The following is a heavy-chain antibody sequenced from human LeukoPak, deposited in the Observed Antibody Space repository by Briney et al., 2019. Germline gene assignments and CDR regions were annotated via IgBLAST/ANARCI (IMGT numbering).Heavy chain of an antibody. CDR3: ARHSSSWEFDY. CDR2: IYYSGST. V-gene: IGHV4-59*08. D-gene: IGHD6-13*01. CDR1: GGSISSHF. Sequence: SETLSLTCTVSGGSISSHFWSWIRQPPGKGLEWIGYIYYSGSTNYNPSLKSRVTISVDTSKNQSSLKLSSVTAADTAVYYCARHSSSWEFDYWGQGTLVTVSS. J-gene: IGHJ4*02.